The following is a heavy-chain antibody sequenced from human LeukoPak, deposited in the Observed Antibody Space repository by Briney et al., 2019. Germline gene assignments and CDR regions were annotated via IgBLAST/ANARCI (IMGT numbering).Heavy chain of an antibody. Sequence: ASVKVSCKASGYTFTSYYMHWVRQAPGQGLEWMGIINPSGGSTSYAQKFQGRVTMTRDTSTSTVYMELSSLRSEDTAVYYCASGGGDLYYYYYYGMDVWGQGTTVTVPS. CDR1: GYTFTSYY. D-gene: IGHD2-21*02. CDR3: ASGGGDLYYYYYYGMDV. V-gene: IGHV1-46*01. CDR2: INPSGGST. J-gene: IGHJ6*02.